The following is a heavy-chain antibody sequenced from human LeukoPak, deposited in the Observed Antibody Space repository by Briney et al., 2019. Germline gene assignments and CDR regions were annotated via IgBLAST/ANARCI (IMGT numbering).Heavy chain of an antibody. CDR3: ARGDRSIGYCSTTSCYHFEY. J-gene: IGHJ4*02. CDR1: GGSTSSYY. Sequence: SETLSPTCTVPGGSTSSYYWSWIRQPAGRGLGWFGRIYTSGSTNYNSSLKSRVTMSVDTSKNQFSLRLTTVTAADAAVYYCARGDRSIGYCSTTSCYHFEYWGQGTLVTVSS. V-gene: IGHV4-4*07. D-gene: IGHD2-2*01. CDR2: IYTSGST.